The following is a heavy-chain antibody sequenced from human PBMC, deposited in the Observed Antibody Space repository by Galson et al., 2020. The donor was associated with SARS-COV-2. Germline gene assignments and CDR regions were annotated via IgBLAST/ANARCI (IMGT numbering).Heavy chain of an antibody. CDR2: ISGSSTTI. J-gene: IGHJ4*02. D-gene: IGHD2-21*02. Sequence: GGSLRLSCEASGFSFNRDGMNWVRQAPGKGLEWISHISGSSTTISYADSVRGRFTVSRDNGKETLFLQITSLRDEDTAVYFCAIDPLNCGGDCYSGTDWGQGTLVGVSS. V-gene: IGHV3-48*02. CDR3: AIDPLNCGGDCYSGTD. CDR1: GFSFNRDG.